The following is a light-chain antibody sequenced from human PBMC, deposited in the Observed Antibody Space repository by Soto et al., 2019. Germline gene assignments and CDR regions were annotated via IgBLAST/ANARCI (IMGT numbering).Light chain of an antibody. CDR2: DAS. J-gene: IGKJ1*01. CDR3: QQRSKWPRT. Sequence: EIVLTQSPATMSLSPGERATLSCRASQSVSGYLGWYQQKPGQAPRLLIYDASNRATGVPARFSGSGSGTDFTLTINILEPEDFAVYYCQQRSKWPRTFGQGTKVDI. CDR1: QSVSGY. V-gene: IGKV3-11*01.